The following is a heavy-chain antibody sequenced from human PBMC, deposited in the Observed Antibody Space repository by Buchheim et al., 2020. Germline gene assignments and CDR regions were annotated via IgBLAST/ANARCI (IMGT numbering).Heavy chain of an antibody. CDR3: ARDRPSSYYYDSSGPNWFDP. CDR1: GFTFSSYW. J-gene: IGHJ5*02. V-gene: IGHV3-74*01. CDR2: INSDGSST. D-gene: IGHD3-22*01. Sequence: EVQLVESGGGLVQPGGSLRLSCAASGFTFSSYWMHWVRQAPGKGLVWVSRINSDGSSTSYADSVKGRFTISSDNAKNTLYLQMNSLRAEDTAVYYCARDRPSSYYYDSSGPNWFDPWGQGTL.